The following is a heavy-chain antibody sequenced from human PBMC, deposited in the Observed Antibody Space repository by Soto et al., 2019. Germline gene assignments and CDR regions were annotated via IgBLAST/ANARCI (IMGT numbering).Heavy chain of an antibody. D-gene: IGHD2-15*01. CDR3: ARDCSGGSCYGHDAFDI. CDR1: GGSISSGGYY. CDR2: IYYSGST. J-gene: IGHJ3*02. V-gene: IGHV4-31*03. Sequence: LSLTCTVSGGSISSGGYYWSWIRQHPGKGLEWIGYIYYSGSTYYNPSLKSRVTISVDTSKNQFSLKLSSVTAADTAVYYCARDCSGGSCYGHDAFDIWGQGTMVTVSS.